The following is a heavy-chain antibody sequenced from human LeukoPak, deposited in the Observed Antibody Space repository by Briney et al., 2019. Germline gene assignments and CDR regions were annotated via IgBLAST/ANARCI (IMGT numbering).Heavy chain of an antibody. D-gene: IGHD1-26*01. CDR2: ISSSSSYI. CDR1: GFTFSIYS. V-gene: IGHV3-21*01. Sequence: GGSLRLSCAASGFTFSIYSMNWVRQAPGKGLEWVSSISSSSSYIHYTDSVKGRFTIARDNAKNSLYLQMSSLTAEDTALYYCARDSAELDYWGQGTLVTVSS. CDR3: ARDSAELDY. J-gene: IGHJ4*02.